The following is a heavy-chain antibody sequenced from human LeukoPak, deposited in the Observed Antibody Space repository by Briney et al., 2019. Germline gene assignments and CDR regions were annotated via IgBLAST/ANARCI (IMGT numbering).Heavy chain of an antibody. CDR2: IYYSGST. Sequence: PSETLSLTCTVSGGPISSYYWSWIRQPPGKGLEWIGYIYYSGSTNYNPSLKSRVTISVDTSKNQFSLKLSSVTAADTAVYYCARRASSWGGLFDYWGQGTLVTVSS. CDR1: GGPISSYY. V-gene: IGHV4-59*08. D-gene: IGHD6-13*01. J-gene: IGHJ4*02. CDR3: ARRASSWGGLFDY.